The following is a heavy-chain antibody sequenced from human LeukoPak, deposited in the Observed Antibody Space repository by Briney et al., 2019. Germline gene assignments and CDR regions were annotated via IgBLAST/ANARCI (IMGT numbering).Heavy chain of an antibody. J-gene: IGHJ4*02. CDR3: AITGYYDSSGYRYP. V-gene: IGHV3-30*02. CDR1: GFTYSSYS. D-gene: IGHD3-22*01. CDR2: IRYDGSNK. Sequence: GGSLRLSCAASGFTYSSYSMNWVRQAPGKGLEWVAFIRYDGSNKYYADSVKGRFTISRDNSKNTLYLQMNSLRAEDTAVYYCAITGYYDSSGYRYPWGQGTLVTVSS.